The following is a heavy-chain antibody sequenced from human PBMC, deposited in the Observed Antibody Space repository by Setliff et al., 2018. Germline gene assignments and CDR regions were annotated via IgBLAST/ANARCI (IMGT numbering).Heavy chain of an antibody. CDR1: GFTFTTYT. V-gene: IGHV3-21*01. Sequence: PGGSLRLSCAASGFTFTTYTMNWIRQAPGQGLEWVSSIDTSSYWIYYADSVKGRFTISRDNADDSLYLQMDSLRAEDTAVYYCARSESCGSTHCSPYDYWGQGTLVTVSS. CDR3: ARSESCGSTHCSPYDY. J-gene: IGHJ4*02. D-gene: IGHD2-2*01. CDR2: IDTSSYWI.